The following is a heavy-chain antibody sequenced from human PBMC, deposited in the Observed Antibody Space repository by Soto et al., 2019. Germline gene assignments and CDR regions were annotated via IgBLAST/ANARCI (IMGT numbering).Heavy chain of an antibody. J-gene: IGHJ5*02. D-gene: IGHD4-4*01. Sequence: GESLKISCKGSGYSFTSYWISWVRQMPGKGLEWMGRIDPSDSYTNYSPSFQGHVTISADKSISTAYLQWSSLKASDTAMYYCARSHSNYIDWFDPWGQGTQVTVSS. V-gene: IGHV5-10-1*01. CDR2: IDPSDSYT. CDR3: ARSHSNYIDWFDP. CDR1: GYSFTSYW.